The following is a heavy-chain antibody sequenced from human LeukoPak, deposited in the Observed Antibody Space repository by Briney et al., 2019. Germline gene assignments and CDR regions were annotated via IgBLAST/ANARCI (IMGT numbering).Heavy chain of an antibody. V-gene: IGHV4-30-4*08. Sequence: PSETLSLTCTVSGGSISSGDYYWSWIRQPPGKGLEWIGYIYYSGSTFHYNPSLKSRVNISVDTSKNQFSLRLSSVTAVDTAVYYXXSTNCSSASCYGAXWXDPXGXGTLVTVSS. D-gene: IGHD2-2*01. J-gene: IGHJ5*02. CDR3: XSTNCSSASCYGAXWXDP. CDR1: GGSISSGDYY. CDR2: IYYSGST.